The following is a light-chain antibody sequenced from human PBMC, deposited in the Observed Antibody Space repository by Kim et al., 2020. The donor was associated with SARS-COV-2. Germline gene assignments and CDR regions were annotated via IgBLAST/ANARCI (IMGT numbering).Light chain of an antibody. CDR1: SLRNYY. CDR3: SSRDSTGDHVV. Sequence: SSELTQDPAVSVALGQTVRLTCQGDSLRNYYATWYQQRPGQAPTLVLYGKYDRHSGIPDRFSGSASGNTASLTITGAQAEDEGDYYCSSRDSTGDHVVFGGGTKLAVL. J-gene: IGLJ3*02. CDR2: GKY. V-gene: IGLV3-19*01.